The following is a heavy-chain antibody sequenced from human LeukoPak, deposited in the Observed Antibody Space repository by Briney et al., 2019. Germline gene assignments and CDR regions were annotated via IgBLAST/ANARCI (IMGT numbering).Heavy chain of an antibody. V-gene: IGHV4-59*01. Sequence: SETLSLTCSVSGGSISSYYWSWLRQPPGKGLEGVGYIYYTGATYYNPSLESRVTVSIDTSKRQLSLELRSVTAADTAVYFCARDRRESSKPNDAFDIWGQGTMVTVSS. D-gene: IGHD4-11*01. CDR1: GGSISSYY. CDR3: ARDRRESSKPNDAFDI. CDR2: IYYTGAT. J-gene: IGHJ3*02.